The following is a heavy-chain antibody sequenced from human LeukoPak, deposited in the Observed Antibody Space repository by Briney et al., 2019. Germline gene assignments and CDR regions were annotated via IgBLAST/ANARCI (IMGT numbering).Heavy chain of an antibody. CDR1: GGTFSSYA. J-gene: IGHJ5*02. CDR3: ARDSKRTLDGSGSYYNVGFDP. CDR2: IIPIFGTA. D-gene: IGHD3-10*01. V-gene: IGHV1-69*13. Sequence: SVKVSCKASGGTFSSYAISWVRQAPGQGLEWMGGIIPIFGTANYAQKFQGRVTITADESTSTAYMELSSLRSEDTAVYYCARDSKRTLDGSGSYYNVGFDPWGQGTLVTVSS.